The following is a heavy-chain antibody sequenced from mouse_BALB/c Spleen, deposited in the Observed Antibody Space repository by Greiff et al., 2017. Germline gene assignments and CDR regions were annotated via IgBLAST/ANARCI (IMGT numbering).Heavy chain of an antibody. CDR1: GFTFTDYY. J-gene: IGHJ3*01. D-gene: IGHD1-1*02. V-gene: IGHV7-3*02. CDR3: ARDKVVGGFAY. CDR2: IRNKANGYTT. Sequence: EVQLVESGGGLVQPGGSLRLSCATSGFTFTDYYMSWVRQPPGKALEWLGFIRNKANGYTTEYSASVKGRFTISRDNSQSILYLQMNTLRAEDSATYYCARDKVVGGFAYWGQGTLVTVSA.